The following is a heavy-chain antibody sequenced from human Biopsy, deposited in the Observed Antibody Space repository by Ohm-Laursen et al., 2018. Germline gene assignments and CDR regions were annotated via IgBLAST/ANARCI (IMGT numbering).Heavy chain of an antibody. CDR1: GYSVTNDYY. Sequence: GTLSLTCAVSGYSVTNDYYWGWIRQPPGQGLEWIGNIYYGGITYYNPSLKSRVPMSVDTSKNKFSLRLTSVTAADTAVYYCARVAGGYAYYYGMDVWGQGTTVIVSS. J-gene: IGHJ6*02. CDR3: ARVAGGYAYYYGMDV. D-gene: IGHD5-12*01. CDR2: IYYGGIT. V-gene: IGHV4-38-2*01.